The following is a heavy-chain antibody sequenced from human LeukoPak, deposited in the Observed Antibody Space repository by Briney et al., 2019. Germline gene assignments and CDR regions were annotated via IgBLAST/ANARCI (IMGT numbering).Heavy chain of an antibody. CDR3: AKAARKVVPAAPFDP. Sequence: GGTLRLTCAASGFTISTYARSWVRQTPGKGLEWVSDISGSGGSTYYADSVKGRFTISRDNSKSTLYLQMNSLRAEDTAVYYCAKAARKVVPAAPFDPWGQGTLVTVSS. CDR1: GFTISTYA. CDR2: ISGSGGST. J-gene: IGHJ5*02. V-gene: IGHV3-23*01. D-gene: IGHD2-2*01.